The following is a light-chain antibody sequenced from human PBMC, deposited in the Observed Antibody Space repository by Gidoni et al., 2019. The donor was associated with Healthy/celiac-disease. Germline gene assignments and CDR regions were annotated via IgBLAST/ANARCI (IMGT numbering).Light chain of an antibody. CDR2: WAS. CDR3: QQYYSTPLT. CDR1: QSVLYSSNNKNY. V-gene: IGKV4-1*01. Sequence: DIVMTQSPDSLSVSLGERATINCKSSQSVLYSSNNKNYLAWYQQKPGQHPKLLIYWASTRESGVPDRFSGSGSGTDFTLTISSLQAEDVAVDYCQQYYSTPLTFGPGTKVDIK. J-gene: IGKJ3*01.